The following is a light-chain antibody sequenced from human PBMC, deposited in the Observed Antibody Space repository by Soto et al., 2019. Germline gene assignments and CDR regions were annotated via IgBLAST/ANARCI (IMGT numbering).Light chain of an antibody. CDR2: DAS. V-gene: IGKV1-33*01. CDR3: QKCDYLPI. CDR1: HDITSY. J-gene: IGKJ3*01. Sequence: DIQMTQSPSSLSASVGXRXTITCQASHDITSYLNWYQHKPGKAPKLLIYDASILEAGVPSRFSRSGSGTDFTFTISSLQPEDVATYYCQKCDYLPIFGPGTTVDFK.